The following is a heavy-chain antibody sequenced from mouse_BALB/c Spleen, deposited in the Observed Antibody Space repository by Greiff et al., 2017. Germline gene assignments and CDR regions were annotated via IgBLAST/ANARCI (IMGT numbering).Heavy chain of an antibody. CDR2: IYPGDGST. D-gene: IGHD2-1*01. CDR1: GYTFTSYD. Sequence: QVQLQQSGPELVKPGASVRISCKASGYTFTSYDINWVKQRPGQGLEWIGWIYPGDGSTKYNEKFKGKATLTADKSSSTAYMQLSSLTSENSAVYFCARGGNYGDAMDYWGQGTSVTVSS. V-gene: IGHV1S56*01. J-gene: IGHJ4*01. CDR3: ARGGNYGDAMDY.